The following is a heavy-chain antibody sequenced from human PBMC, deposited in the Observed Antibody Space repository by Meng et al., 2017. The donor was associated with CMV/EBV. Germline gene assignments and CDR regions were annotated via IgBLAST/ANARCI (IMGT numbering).Heavy chain of an antibody. CDR3: ARHGGPPYCSSTSCYGSGRDSLTGYYYGMDV. V-gene: IGHV3-49*04. CDR1: GFTFGDYA. D-gene: IGHD2-2*01. J-gene: IGHJ6*02. Sequence: GESLKISCTASGFTFGDYAMSWVRQAPGKGLEWVGFIRSKAYGGTTEYAASVKGRFTISRDDSKSIAYLQMNSLKTEDTAVYYCARHGGPPYCSSTSCYGSGRDSLTGYYYGMDVWGQGTTVTVSS. CDR2: IRSKAYGGTT.